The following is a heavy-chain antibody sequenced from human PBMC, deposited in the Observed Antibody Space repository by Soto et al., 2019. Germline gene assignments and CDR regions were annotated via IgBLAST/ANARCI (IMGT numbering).Heavy chain of an antibody. J-gene: IGHJ4*02. CDR1: GYTFSSYR. CDR2: VSAYNGKT. CDR3: ARGAGYYDSSGHQN. V-gene: IGHV1-18*04. D-gene: IGHD3-22*01. Sequence: VKVFRKAFGYTFSSYRISWVRQSPGQGLEWGGWVSAYNGKTNYEKKPQGKLTITTDTSTSTAYMDLRSLRSYDTAVYYCARGAGYYDSSGHQNWGQGTMVTVSS.